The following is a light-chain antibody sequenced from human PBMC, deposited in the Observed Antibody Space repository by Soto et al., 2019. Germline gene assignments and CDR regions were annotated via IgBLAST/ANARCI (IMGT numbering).Light chain of an antibody. V-gene: IGKV3-11*01. CDR1: QSVSSY. Sequence: EIVLTQSPATLSLSPGERATLSCRASQSVSSYLAWYQQKPGQAPRLLIYDASNRATGSPARFSGSGSGTDFTLTISSLEPEDFAVYYCQPRSNWPRWTFGQGTKVDIK. CDR3: QPRSNWPRWT. CDR2: DAS. J-gene: IGKJ1*01.